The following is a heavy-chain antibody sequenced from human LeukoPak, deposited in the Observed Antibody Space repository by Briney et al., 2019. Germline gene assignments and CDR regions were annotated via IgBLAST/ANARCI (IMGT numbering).Heavy chain of an antibody. CDR2: IYTSGST. V-gene: IGHV4-61*09. Sequence: PLETLSLTCTVSGGSISSGSYYWSWIRQPAGKGLEWIGHIYTSGSTSYNASLESRVTISVDTSRHEFSLKLTSLTAADTAVYYCARAGGGVGWYGTIDSWGQGTLVTVSS. J-gene: IGHJ4*02. D-gene: IGHD6-19*01. CDR1: GGSISSGSYY. CDR3: ARAGGGVGWYGTIDS.